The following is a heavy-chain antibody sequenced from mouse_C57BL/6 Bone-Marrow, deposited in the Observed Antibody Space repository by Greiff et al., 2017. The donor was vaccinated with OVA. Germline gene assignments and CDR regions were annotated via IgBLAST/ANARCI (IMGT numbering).Heavy chain of an antibody. CDR3: GRDRTTLDYFDY. CDR1: GFTFNTYA. CDR2: IRSKSSNYAT. Sequence: EVQGVESGGGLVQPKGSLKLSCAASGFTFNTYAMPWVRQAPGKGLEWVARIRSKSSNYATYYADSVKDRFTISRADSQSMLYLQMNNLKTEDTAMYYCGRDRTTLDYFDYWGQGTTLTVSS. J-gene: IGHJ2*01. D-gene: IGHD1-1*01. V-gene: IGHV10-3*01.